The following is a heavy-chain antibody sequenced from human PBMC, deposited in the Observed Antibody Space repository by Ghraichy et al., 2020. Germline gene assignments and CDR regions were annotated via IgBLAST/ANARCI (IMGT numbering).Heavy chain of an antibody. Sequence: SCAASGFTFSSYSMNWVRQAPGKGLEWVSSISSSSSYIYYADSVKGRFTISRDNAKNSLYLQMNSLRAEDTAVYYCARDNGAGDSVFDYWGQGTLVTVSS. CDR2: ISSSSSYI. CDR1: GFTFSSYS. J-gene: IGHJ4*02. CDR3: ARDNGAGDSVFDY. V-gene: IGHV3-21*01. D-gene: IGHD4-17*01.